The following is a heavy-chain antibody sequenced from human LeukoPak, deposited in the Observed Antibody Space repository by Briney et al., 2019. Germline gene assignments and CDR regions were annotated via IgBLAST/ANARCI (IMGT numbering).Heavy chain of an antibody. CDR2: ISSSGGTI. CDR1: GFTFSDYY. D-gene: IGHD3-10*01. CDR3: AKVSGGGLYYDGMDV. Sequence: GGSLRLSCVASGFTFSDYYMSWIRQAPGKGLEWVSYISSSGGTIYYADSMKGRFTISRDNAKNSLFLQMNSLRAEDTAVYYCAKVSGGGLYYDGMDVWGQGTTVTVSS. V-gene: IGHV3-11*01. J-gene: IGHJ6*02.